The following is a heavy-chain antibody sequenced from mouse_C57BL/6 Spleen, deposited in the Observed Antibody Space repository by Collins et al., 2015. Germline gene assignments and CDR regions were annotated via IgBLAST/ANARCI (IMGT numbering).Heavy chain of an antibody. D-gene: IGHD1-1*01. CDR3: ARLDGKGAMDY. J-gene: IGHJ4*01. Sequence: EVKLLESGGGLVQPGGSLNLSCAASGFDFSRYWMSWARQAPGKGQEWIGEINLGSSTINYTPSLKDKFIISRDNAKNTLYLQMSKVRSEDTALYYCARLDGKGAMDYWGQGTSVTVSS. CDR1: GFDFSRYW. CDR2: INLGSSTI. V-gene: IGHV4-2*02.